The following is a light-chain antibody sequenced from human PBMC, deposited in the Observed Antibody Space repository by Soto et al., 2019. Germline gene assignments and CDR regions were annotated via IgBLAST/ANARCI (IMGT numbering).Light chain of an antibody. J-gene: IGLJ2*01. CDR3: CAYAGSSILV. V-gene: IGLV2-8*01. CDR1: SSDVGAYNY. CDR2: EVS. Sequence: QSALTQPPSASGSPGQSVTISCTGTSSDVGAYNYVSWFQQHPGKAPKLLIYEVSKWASGVPDRFSGSKSGNTASLTVSGLQADDEADYYCCAYAGSSILVFGGGTKLTVL.